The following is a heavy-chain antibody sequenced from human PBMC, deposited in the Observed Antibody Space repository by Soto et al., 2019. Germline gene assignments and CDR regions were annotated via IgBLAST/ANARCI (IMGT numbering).Heavy chain of an antibody. CDR3: ARVLYYGSGSYSPYGMDV. CDR1: GVSFNNNG. V-gene: IGHV1-69*01. J-gene: IGHJ6*02. Sequence: QVQLVQSGAEVKKPGSSVKVSCKTSGVSFNNNGIGWVRQAPGHGLEWMGGVSPPFRTSNYARKFQGRISITADASTGTVNMELSSLPSEETAQYYCARVLYYGSGSYSPYGMDVWGQGTTVTVSS. D-gene: IGHD3-10*01. CDR2: VSPPFRTS.